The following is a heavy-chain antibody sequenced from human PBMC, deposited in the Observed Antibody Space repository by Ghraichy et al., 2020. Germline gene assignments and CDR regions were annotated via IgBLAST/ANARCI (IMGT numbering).Heavy chain of an antibody. J-gene: IGHJ2*01. CDR1: GFSFSSYS. CDR3: ARAPSGIYFDL. V-gene: IGHV3-48*01. D-gene: IGHD1-26*01. CDR2: ISSSSRNK. Sequence: GVLRLSCVGSGFSFSSYSMNWVRQSPGKGLEWVSYISSSSRNKGYADSVRGRFTISRDNSKNTLFLQMNSLRPEDTAVYYCARAPSGIYFDLWDRGTLVTVSS.